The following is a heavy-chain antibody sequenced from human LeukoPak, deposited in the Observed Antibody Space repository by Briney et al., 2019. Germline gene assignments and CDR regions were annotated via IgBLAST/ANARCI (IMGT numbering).Heavy chain of an antibody. CDR3: AKRGVVIRVILVGLRKEAYYFDS. Sequence: PGGSLRLSCAVSGITLSNYGMSWVRQAPGKGLEWVAGISDSGGRTNYADSVKGRFTISRDNPNNTLYLQMNSLRAEDTALYFCAKRGVVIRVILVGLRKEAYYFDSWGQGALVTVSS. V-gene: IGHV3-23*01. D-gene: IGHD3-22*01. J-gene: IGHJ4*02. CDR1: GITLSNYG. CDR2: ISDSGGRT.